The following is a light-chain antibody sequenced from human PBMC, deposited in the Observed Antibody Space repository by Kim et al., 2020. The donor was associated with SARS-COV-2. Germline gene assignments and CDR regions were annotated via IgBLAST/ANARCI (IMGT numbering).Light chain of an antibody. CDR2: GNT. V-gene: IGLV1-40*01. CDR1: SSNIGAGYD. J-gene: IGLJ3*02. CDR3: QSYDSSLSVWV. Sequence: QRVTVSCTGSSSNIGAGYDVNWYQQLPGTAPKLLIYGNTNRPSGVPDRFSGSKSGTSASLAITGLQAEHEADYYCQSYDSSLSVWVFGGGTQLTVL.